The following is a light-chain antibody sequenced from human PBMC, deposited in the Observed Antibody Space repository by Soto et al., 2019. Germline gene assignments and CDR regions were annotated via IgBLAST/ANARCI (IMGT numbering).Light chain of an antibody. V-gene: IGKV3-20*01. CDR2: GAS. J-gene: IGKJ4*01. CDR3: QQYGSSPPLT. Sequence: EIVFTHSPCSLFLSXEGRATLSXXXXQSVSSSHLAWYQQKPGQAPRLLIYGASSRATGIPDRFSGSGSGTDFTLTISRLEPEDFVVYYCQQYGSSPPLTFGGGTKVDNK. CDR1: QSVSSSH.